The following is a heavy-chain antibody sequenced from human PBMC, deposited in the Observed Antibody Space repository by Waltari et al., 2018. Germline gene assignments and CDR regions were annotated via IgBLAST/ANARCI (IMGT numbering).Heavy chain of an antibody. CDR3: ARENGWSFDN. Sequence: EVQLVESGGGLVQPGGSLRLSCAASGFTFNYAWMSWVRQAPGKGLELVAKINQDGSEQSYVDSVKGRFTISRDNAEKSLYLQMSSLRAEDTAVYYCARENGWSFDNWGQGTLVTVSS. D-gene: IGHD6-19*01. CDR1: GFTFNYAW. J-gene: IGHJ4*02. CDR2: INQDGSEQ. V-gene: IGHV3-7*01.